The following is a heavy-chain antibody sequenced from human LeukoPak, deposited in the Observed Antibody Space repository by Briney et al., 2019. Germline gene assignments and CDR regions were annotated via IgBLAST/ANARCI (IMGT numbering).Heavy chain of an antibody. CDR3: ARVYCTGGSSFAGWFDS. CDR1: GDSLSSGSYY. V-gene: IGHV4-61*02. J-gene: IGHJ5*01. D-gene: IGHD2-8*02. Sequence: SETLSLTCNVSGDSLSSGSYYWSWIRQPAGKGLEWVGRIYTSGSTNYNPSLENRVTISLDTSKNQFSLKVTSVTAADTAVYYCARVYCTGGSSFAGWFDSWGQGTLVTVSS. CDR2: IYTSGST.